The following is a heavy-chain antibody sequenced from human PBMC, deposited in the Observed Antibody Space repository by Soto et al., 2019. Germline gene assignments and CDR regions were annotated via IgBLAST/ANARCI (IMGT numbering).Heavy chain of an antibody. CDR1: GGSMSSYY. J-gene: IGHJ5*02. V-gene: IGHV4-59*01. D-gene: IGHD2-15*01. CDR3: GRSYCRDGVSCKWFDP. CDR2: ISYSGRT. Sequence: QVQLQESGPGLVKPSETLSLTCTVSGGSMSSYYWSWIRQPPGKGLEWIGSISYSGRTKYNSSLKSRVTISVDTSKNQFSLKLTSVTAADTAVYYCGRSYCRDGVSCKWFDPWGQGTLVTVPS.